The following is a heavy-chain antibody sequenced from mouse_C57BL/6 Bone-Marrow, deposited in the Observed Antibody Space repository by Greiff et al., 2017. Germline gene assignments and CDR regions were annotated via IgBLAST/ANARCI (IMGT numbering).Heavy chain of an antibody. J-gene: IGHJ2*01. CDR2: IDPSDSYT. V-gene: IGHV1-50*01. CDR3: ARGGNYGSDY. CDR1: GYTFTSYW. D-gene: IGHD2-1*01. Sequence: VQLQQPGAELVKPGASVKLSCKASGYTFTSYWMQWVKQRPGQGLEWIGEIDPSDSYTNYNQKFKGKATLTVDTSSSTAYMQLSSLTSEDSAVYYCARGGNYGSDYWGQGTTLTVSS.